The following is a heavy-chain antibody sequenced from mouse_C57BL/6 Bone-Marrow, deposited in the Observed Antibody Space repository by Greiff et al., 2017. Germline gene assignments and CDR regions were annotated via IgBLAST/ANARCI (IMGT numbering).Heavy chain of an antibody. D-gene: IGHD1-1*01. V-gene: IGHV14-4*01. CDR2: IDPENGDT. J-gene: IGHJ2*01. CDR3: LIYYYGSSYFFDY. Sequence: VQLQQSGAELVRPGASVKLSCTASGFNIKDDYMHWVKQRPEQGLEWIGWIDPENGDTEYASKFQGKATITADTSSNTAYLQLSSLTSEDTAVYYCLIYYYGSSYFFDYWGQGTTLTVSS. CDR1: GFNIKDDY.